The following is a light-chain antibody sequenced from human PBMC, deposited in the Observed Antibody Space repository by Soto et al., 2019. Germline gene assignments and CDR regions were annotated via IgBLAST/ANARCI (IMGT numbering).Light chain of an antibody. J-gene: IGKJ4*01. Sequence: ETLITQSPAALSVSPGERATLSCKASQSVNSNLAWYQQKPGQAPRLLIYGASTRATGIPARFSGSGSGTDCTLTISSLEPEDFAVYYCQQRSNWPLTLGGGTKVDI. V-gene: IGKV3-15*01. CDR3: QQRSNWPLT. CDR1: QSVNSN. CDR2: GAS.